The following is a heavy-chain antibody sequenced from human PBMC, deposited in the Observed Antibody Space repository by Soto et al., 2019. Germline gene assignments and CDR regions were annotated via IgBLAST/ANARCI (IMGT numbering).Heavy chain of an antibody. J-gene: IGHJ6*02. Sequence: ASVKVSCKASGYTFTGYYMHWVRQAPGQGLEWMGWINPNSGGTNYAQKFQGRVTMTRDTSISTAYMELSRLRSDDTAVYYCARDRVAGTGMYYYYGMDVCGQGTTVTVSS. D-gene: IGHD6-19*01. V-gene: IGHV1-2*02. CDR2: INPNSGGT. CDR3: ARDRVAGTGMYYYYGMDV. CDR1: GYTFTGYY.